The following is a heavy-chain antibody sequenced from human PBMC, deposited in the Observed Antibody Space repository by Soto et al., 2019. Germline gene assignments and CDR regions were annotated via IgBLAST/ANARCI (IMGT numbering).Heavy chain of an antibody. CDR3: ARGGPGSGYDSLVRMDA. D-gene: IGHD5-12*01. Sequence: PSETLSLTCTVSGGSISTYYWSWIRQPPVQGLEWIGYIYHSGATSDNPSLKSRVTISVDTSKIEFSLKLSSVTAADTAVYYCARGGPGSGYDSLVRMDAWGQGTTVTVSS. CDR1: GGSISTYY. V-gene: IGHV4-59*01. J-gene: IGHJ6*02. CDR2: IYHSGAT.